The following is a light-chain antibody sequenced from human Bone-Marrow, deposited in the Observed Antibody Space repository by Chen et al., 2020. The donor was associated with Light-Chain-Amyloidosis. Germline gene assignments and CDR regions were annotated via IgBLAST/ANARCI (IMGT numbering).Light chain of an antibody. V-gene: IGKV2-28*01. CDR3: MQALQTPCA. J-gene: IGKJ1*01. Sequence: DIVMTHSPLSLPVTPGEPASISCRSSQSLLHSNGYNYLDWYLQKPGQSPQLLIYLGSNRASGVPDRFSGSGSGTDFTLKISRVEAEDVGVYYCMQALQTPCAFGQGTKVEIK. CDR2: LGS. CDR1: QSLLHSNGYNY.